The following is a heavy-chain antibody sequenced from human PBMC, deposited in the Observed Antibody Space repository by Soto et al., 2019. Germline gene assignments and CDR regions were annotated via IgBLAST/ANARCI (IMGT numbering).Heavy chain of an antibody. CDR1: GGTFSSYA. CDR3: ARELAPSVYYGSGSYSTQPYYFDY. J-gene: IGHJ4*02. Sequence: SVKVSCKASGGTFSSYAISWVRQAPGQGLEWMGGIIPIFGTANYAQKFQGRVTITADKSTSTAYMELSSLRSEDTAVYYCARELAPSVYYGSGSYSTQPYYFDYWGQGTLVTVSS. D-gene: IGHD3-10*01. V-gene: IGHV1-69*06. CDR2: IIPIFGTA.